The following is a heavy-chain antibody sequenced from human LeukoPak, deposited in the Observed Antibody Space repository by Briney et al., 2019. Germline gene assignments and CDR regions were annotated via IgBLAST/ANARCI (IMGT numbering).Heavy chain of an antibody. CDR1: GGSISSSSYY. CDR3: ATFHSSGWFYAFDI. V-gene: IGHV4-39*01. D-gene: IGHD6-19*01. J-gene: IGHJ3*02. CDR2: IYYSGST. Sequence: KPSETLSLTCTVSGGSISSSSYYWGWIRQPPEKGLEWIGSIYYSGSTYYNPSLKSRVTISVDTSKNQFSLKLSSVTAADTAVYYCATFHSSGWFYAFDIWGQGTMVTVSS.